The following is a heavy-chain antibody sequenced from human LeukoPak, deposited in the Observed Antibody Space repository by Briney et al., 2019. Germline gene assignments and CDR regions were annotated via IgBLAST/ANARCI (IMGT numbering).Heavy chain of an antibody. D-gene: IGHD6-19*01. CDR2: IIPILDIT. CDR3: ARGGQQWLSTNYYYYGMDV. CDR1: GGTFSSYA. J-gene: IGHJ6*02. Sequence: ASVKVSCKASGGTFSSYAFSGVRQAPGQGLEWMGRIIPILDITNYAQKFQGRVTITADTSTSTAYMELSSLRSDDTAVYYCARGGQQWLSTNYYYYGMDVWGQGTTVTVSS. V-gene: IGHV1-69*04.